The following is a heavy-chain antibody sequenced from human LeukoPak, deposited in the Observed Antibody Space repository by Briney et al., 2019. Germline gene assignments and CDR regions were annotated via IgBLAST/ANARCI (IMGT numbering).Heavy chain of an antibody. CDR2: IYHSGST. D-gene: IGHD1-26*01. J-gene: IGHJ5*02. Sequence: PSETLSLTCGISSGSISSGDFSWSWIRQPPGNGLEWIGYIYHSGSTYYKPSLKSRVTISIDRSKNYSSLNLTSVTAADTAVYYCARTITIAKPAWFDPWGQGTLVTVSS. CDR3: ARTITIAKPAWFDP. CDR1: SGSISSGDFS. V-gene: IGHV4-30-2*01.